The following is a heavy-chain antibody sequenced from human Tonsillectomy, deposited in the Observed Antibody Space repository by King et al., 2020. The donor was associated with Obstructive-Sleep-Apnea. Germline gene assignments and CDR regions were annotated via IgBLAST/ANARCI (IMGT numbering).Heavy chain of an antibody. J-gene: IGHJ1*01. V-gene: IGHV3-43*01. CDR1: GFTFDDYV. D-gene: IGHD6-13*01. CDR3: VKGMNSSSWYRAEYFQH. Sequence: QLVQSGGVVVQPGGSLRLSCAASGFTFDDYVMHWVRQAPGKGLEWVSLITWDGGTTYYAVSGKGRFTISRDNSKNSLYLQINRLRTEDTALYYCVKGMNSSSWYRAEYFQHWGQGTLVIVSS. CDR2: ITWDGGTT.